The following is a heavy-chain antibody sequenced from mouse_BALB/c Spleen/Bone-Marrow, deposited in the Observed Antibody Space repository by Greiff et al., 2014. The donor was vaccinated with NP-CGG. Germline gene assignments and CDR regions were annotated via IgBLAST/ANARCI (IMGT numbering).Heavy chain of an antibody. V-gene: IGHV5-6-5*01. CDR1: GITVSSYT. D-gene: IGHD1-2*01. CDR3: ARHYGYVDAMDY. CDR2: ITGGGTT. Sequence: DVQLVESGGGLVKPGESLKFSCAASGITVSSYTMSWVRQTPEKRLEWVASITGGGTTYYPDSVKGRFTISRDNAGNILYLQVSSLRSEDTAIYYCARHYGYVDAMDYWGQGTSVTVSS. J-gene: IGHJ4*01.